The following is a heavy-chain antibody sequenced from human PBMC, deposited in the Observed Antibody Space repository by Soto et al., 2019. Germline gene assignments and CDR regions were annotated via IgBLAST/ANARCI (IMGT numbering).Heavy chain of an antibody. CDR3: AREEVTRIAAAGTEEDYYYYYGMDV. V-gene: IGHV1-2*04. D-gene: IGHD6-13*01. CDR1: GYTFTGYY. Sequence: AASVKVSCKASGYTFTGYYMHWVRQAPGQGLEWMGWINPNSGGTNYAQKFQGWVTMTRDTSISTAYMELSRLRSDDTAVYYCAREEVTRIAAAGTEEDYYYYYGMDVWGQGTTVTVSS. J-gene: IGHJ6*02. CDR2: INPNSGGT.